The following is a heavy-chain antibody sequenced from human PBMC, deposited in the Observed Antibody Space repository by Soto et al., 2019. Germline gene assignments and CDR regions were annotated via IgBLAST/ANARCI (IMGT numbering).Heavy chain of an antibody. CDR2: IIPIFGTA. V-gene: IGHV1-69*12. D-gene: IGHD6-13*01. CDR1: GGTFSSYA. Sequence: QVQLVQSGAEVKKPGSSVKVSCKASGGTFSSYAISWVRQAPGQGLEWMGGIIPIFGTANYAQKFQGRVTITANEPTSPAYVAVSSLRSEDTAVYYCARVQGSSWYGGFVRYWYFDLWGRGTLVAVSS. CDR3: ARVQGSSWYGGFVRYWYFDL. J-gene: IGHJ2*01.